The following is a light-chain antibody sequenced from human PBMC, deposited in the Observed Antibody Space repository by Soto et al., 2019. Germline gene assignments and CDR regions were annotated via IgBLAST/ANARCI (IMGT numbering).Light chain of an antibody. CDR3: QQYDNWPWT. J-gene: IGKJ1*01. CDR2: GAS. Sequence: EIVLTQSPGTLSLSPGARATLSCRASQSVGSSYLAWYLQKPGQAPRLLIYGASRRATGFPARFSGSGSGTDFTLTISSLQSEDFAVYYCQQYDNWPWTFGQGTKVDVK. CDR1: QSVGSSY. V-gene: IGKV3-20*01.